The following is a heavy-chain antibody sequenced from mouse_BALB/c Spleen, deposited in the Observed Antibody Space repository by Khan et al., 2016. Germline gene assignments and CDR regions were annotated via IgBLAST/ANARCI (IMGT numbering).Heavy chain of an antibody. D-gene: IGHD2-2*01. Sequence: QVQLQQSGAELARPGASVKMSCKASGYTFTSHTMFWVKQRPGQGLEWIGYIAPSSDYTDYNQKFKDKATLTADKSSTTAYMQLNSLTSEDSAVYYCAREGWLRGYFDYWGQGTTLTVSS. V-gene: IGHV1-4*01. CDR3: AREGWLRGYFDY. J-gene: IGHJ2*01. CDR2: IAPSSDYT. CDR1: GYTFTSHT.